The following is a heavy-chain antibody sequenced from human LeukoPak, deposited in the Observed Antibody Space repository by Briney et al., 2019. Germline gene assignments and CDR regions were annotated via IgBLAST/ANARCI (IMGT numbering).Heavy chain of an antibody. V-gene: IGHV4-59*08. CDR1: GGSISSYY. Sequence: PSETLSLTCTVSGGSISSYYWSWIRQPPGKGLEWIGYIYYSGSTNYNPSLKSRVTISVDTSKNQFSLKLSSVTAADTAVYYCASLYCSGGSCYNYYMDVWSKGTTVTVSS. CDR2: IYYSGST. D-gene: IGHD2-15*01. J-gene: IGHJ6*03. CDR3: ASLYCSGGSCYNYYMDV.